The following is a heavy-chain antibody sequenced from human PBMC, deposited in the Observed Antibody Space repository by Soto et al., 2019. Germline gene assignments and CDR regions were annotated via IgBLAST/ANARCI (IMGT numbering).Heavy chain of an antibody. V-gene: IGHV1-18*01. CDR1: GYTFTSYG. Sequence: ASVKVSCKASGYTFTSYGISWVRQAPGQGLEWVGWISAYNGNTNYAQKLQGRVTMTTDTSTSTAYMELRSLRSGDTAVYYCARDVLRFLEWSSPYYYYYGMDVWGQGTTVTVSS. D-gene: IGHD3-3*01. CDR3: ARDVLRFLEWSSPYYYYYGMDV. CDR2: ISAYNGNT. J-gene: IGHJ6*02.